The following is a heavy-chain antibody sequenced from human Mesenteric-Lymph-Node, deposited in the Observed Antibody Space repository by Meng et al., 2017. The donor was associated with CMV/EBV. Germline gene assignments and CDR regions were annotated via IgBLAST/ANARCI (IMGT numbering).Heavy chain of an antibody. Sequence: FSLSTSGVDVGWIRQPTGKALEWLAVIYWDDDKRYSPSLKSRLTITKDTSKNQVVLTMTNMDPVDTATYYCAHGPMVRGVIIGVDYWGQGTLVTVSS. CDR3: AHGPMVRGVIIGVDY. V-gene: IGHV2-5*02. CDR1: FSLSTSGVD. D-gene: IGHD3-10*01. CDR2: IYWDDDK. J-gene: IGHJ4*02.